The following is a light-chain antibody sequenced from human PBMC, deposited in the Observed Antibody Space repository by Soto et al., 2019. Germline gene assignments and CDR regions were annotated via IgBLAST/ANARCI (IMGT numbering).Light chain of an antibody. J-gene: IGKJ1*01. Sequence: AIRMTQSPSSLSASTGDRVTITCRASKGISSYLAWYQQKPGKAPKLLIYAASTLQSGVPSRFSGSGSGTDLPLNISCLQSEDFATYYCQQYYSYPQTFGQETKVEIK. CDR1: KGISSY. CDR2: AAS. CDR3: QQYYSYPQT. V-gene: IGKV1-8*01.